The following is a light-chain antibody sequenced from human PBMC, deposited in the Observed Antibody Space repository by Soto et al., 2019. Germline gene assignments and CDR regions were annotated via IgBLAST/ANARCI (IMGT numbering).Light chain of an antibody. CDR2: DAS. V-gene: IGKV3D-15*01. J-gene: IGKJ1*01. CDR1: QSVKNH. Sequence: EIGLTQSPATLSASSGEGTTLSCRASQSVKNHLAWYQHKPGQAPRLLFYDASIRATGIPARFSAGGSGTEFTLVISSLQSEDAAVYYCQEYNAWPPGTFGQGTKVEIK. CDR3: QEYNAWPPGT.